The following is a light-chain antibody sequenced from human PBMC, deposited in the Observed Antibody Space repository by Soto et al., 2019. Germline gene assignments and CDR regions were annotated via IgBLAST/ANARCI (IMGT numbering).Light chain of an antibody. CDR1: SSNIGAGYD. J-gene: IGLJ1*01. V-gene: IGLV1-40*01. CDR3: QSYDSSLSGHV. CDR2: GNS. Sequence: QPVLTQPPSVSGAPGQRVTISCTGGSSNIGAGYDIHWYQHLPGTAPKLLISGNSNRPSGIPDRFSGSKSGTSASLAITGLQAEDEAVYYCQSYDSSLSGHVFGTGTKVTVL.